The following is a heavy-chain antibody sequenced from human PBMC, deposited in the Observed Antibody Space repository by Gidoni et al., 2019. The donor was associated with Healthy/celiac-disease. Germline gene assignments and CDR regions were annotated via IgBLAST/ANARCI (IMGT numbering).Heavy chain of an antibody. CDR1: GGSFSGYY. Sequence: QLQLQQWGAGLLTPSETLSLTCAVYGGSFSGYYWSWIRQPPGKGLEWSGEINHSGSTNYNPSLKSRVTISVDTSKNQFSLKLSSVTAADTAVYYWARGSRGKGYSSSWPRGYWGQGTLVTVSS. CDR3: ARGSRGKGYSSSWPRGY. CDR2: INHSGST. J-gene: IGHJ4*02. V-gene: IGHV4-34*01. D-gene: IGHD6-13*01.